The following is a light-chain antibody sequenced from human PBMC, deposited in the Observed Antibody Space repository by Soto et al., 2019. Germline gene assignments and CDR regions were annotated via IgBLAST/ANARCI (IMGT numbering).Light chain of an antibody. Sequence: EIVMTQSPATLSLSPGERATLSCRASQSVSSSYLSWYQQKPGQAPRLLIYGASTRATGIPARFSASGTGTDFTLTISDVQPEDFAVYYCHQRKSWPRTFGQGTKVDIK. CDR1: QSVSSSY. V-gene: IGKV3D-7*01. CDR2: GAS. J-gene: IGKJ1*01. CDR3: HQRKSWPRT.